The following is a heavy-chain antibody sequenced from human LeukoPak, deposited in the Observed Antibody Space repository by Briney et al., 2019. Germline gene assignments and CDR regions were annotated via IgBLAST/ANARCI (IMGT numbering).Heavy chain of an antibody. V-gene: IGHV3-30*18. J-gene: IGHJ4*02. CDR2: ISYDGSNK. Sequence: GRSLTLSCTASGFTFSSYDMLWIRQAPGKGLEWVALISYDGSNKYYAASVKRLFTIARDNSKITLYLQMDSLRAEDTAEYYCAKHVGVAPYRCWGKVTLVTV. D-gene: IGHD2-15*01. CDR1: GFTFSSYD. CDR3: AKHVGVAPYRC.